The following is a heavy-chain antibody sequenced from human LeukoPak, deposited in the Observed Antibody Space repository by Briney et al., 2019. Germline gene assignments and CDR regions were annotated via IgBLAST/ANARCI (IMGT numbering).Heavy chain of an antibody. Sequence: SETLSLTCTVSGASISKYYWSWIRQTPGKRLEWLAYSSYTGSTALNPSLDSRVTISIDTSKNQLSLKLTSVTAADTAVYYCARVRSMTTVRDSFNIWGQGTPVTVSS. V-gene: IGHV4-59*01. CDR1: GASISKYY. CDR3: ARVRSMTTVRDSFNI. J-gene: IGHJ3*02. D-gene: IGHD4-11*01. CDR2: SSYTGST.